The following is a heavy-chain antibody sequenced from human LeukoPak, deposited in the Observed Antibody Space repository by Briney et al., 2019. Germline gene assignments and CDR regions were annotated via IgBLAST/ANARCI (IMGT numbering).Heavy chain of an antibody. CDR1: GFTFSSYA. V-gene: IGHV3-23*01. CDR2: ISGSGGST. D-gene: IGHD5-18*01. CDR3: ASRGYSYGDALDI. J-gene: IGHJ3*02. Sequence: PGGSLRLSCAASGFTFSSYAMSWVRQAPGKGLEWVSAISGSGGSTYYADSVKGRFTISRDNSKNTLYLQMNSLRAEDTAVYYCASRGYSYGDALDIWGQGTMVTVSS.